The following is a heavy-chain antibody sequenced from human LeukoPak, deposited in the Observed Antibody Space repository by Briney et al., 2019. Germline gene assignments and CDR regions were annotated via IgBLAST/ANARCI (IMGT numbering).Heavy chain of an antibody. CDR1: GGSISSSSHY. Sequence: PSETLSLTCTVSGGSISSSSHYWGWIRQPPGKGLEWIGSISNSGSTYYNPSLRSRVTISVDTSNNQFSLKLSSVTAADTAVYYCATTTIRLGYWGQGTLVTVSS. CDR2: ISNSGST. CDR3: ATTTIRLGY. J-gene: IGHJ4*02. D-gene: IGHD1-26*01. V-gene: IGHV4-39*07.